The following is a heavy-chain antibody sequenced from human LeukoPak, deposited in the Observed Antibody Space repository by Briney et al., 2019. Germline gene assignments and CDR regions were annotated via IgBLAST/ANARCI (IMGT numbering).Heavy chain of an antibody. V-gene: IGHV4-4*07. CDR3: ARGGYIYGGHNWFDP. Sequence: SSETLSLTCTVSGGSMSSYYWSWIRQPAGKGLEWIGRIYTSGSTNYNPSLKSRVTISVDTSKNQFSLKLSSVTAADTAVYYCARGGYIYGGHNWFDPWGQGTLVTVSS. D-gene: IGHD5-18*01. CDR1: GGSMSSYY. J-gene: IGHJ5*02. CDR2: IYTSGST.